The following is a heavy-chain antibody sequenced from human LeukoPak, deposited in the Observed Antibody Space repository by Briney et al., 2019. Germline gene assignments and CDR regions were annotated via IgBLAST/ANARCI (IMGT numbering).Heavy chain of an antibody. Sequence: GASVNVSFKASGYTFTSYGISWVRQAPGQGLEWMGWISAYNGNTNYAQKLQGRVTMTTDTSTSTAYMELRSLRSDDTAVYYCARVWDIVVVPAATNWFDPWGQGTLVTVSS. V-gene: IGHV1-18*01. J-gene: IGHJ5*02. CDR3: ARVWDIVVVPAATNWFDP. CDR1: GYTFTSYG. CDR2: ISAYNGNT. D-gene: IGHD2-2*01.